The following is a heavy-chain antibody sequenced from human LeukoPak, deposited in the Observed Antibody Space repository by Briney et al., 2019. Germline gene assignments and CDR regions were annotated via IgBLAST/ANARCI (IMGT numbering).Heavy chain of an antibody. V-gene: IGHV3-23*01. D-gene: IGHD5-12*01. Sequence: GGSLRLSCAASGFSISNSAMSWVRQAPGKGLEWVSLIVASSGSTFYADSVKGRFTISRDSSKNTLYLQMNSLKAEDMAVYYCAKGAYDYIEMGYFDYWGQGTLVTVSS. CDR2: IVASSGST. CDR1: GFSISNSA. J-gene: IGHJ4*02. CDR3: AKGAYDYIEMGYFDY.